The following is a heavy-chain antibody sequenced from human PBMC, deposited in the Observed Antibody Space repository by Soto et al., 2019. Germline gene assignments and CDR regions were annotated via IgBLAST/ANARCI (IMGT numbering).Heavy chain of an antibody. CDR1: GFSLSTSGVG. CDR3: AHRRGLWQQLVPSWFDP. J-gene: IGHJ5*02. D-gene: IGHD6-13*01. CDR2: ISWDDDK. V-gene: IGHV2-5*02. Sequence: QITLKESGPTLVKPTQTLTLTCTFSGFSLSTSGVGVGWIRQPPGKALEWLALISWDDDKRYSPSLKSRLTITKDTSKNQVFLTMTNMDPVDTATYFCAHRRGLWQQLVPSWFDPWGQGTLVTVSS.